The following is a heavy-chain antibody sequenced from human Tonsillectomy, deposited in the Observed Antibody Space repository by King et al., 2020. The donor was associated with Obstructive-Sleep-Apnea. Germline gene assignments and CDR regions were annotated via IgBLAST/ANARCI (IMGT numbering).Heavy chain of an antibody. Sequence: QLVQSGGGVVQPGRSLRLSCAASGFTFSRYGMHWVRQAPGKGLEWVAFVSYDGSDKDYADSVKGRFTISRDNTKNTLYLQMNSLRPEDTAVYYCARDGEVPVTAILYFDYWGQGTLVSVSS. CDR3: ARDGEVPVTAILYFDY. V-gene: IGHV3-30*04. CDR1: GFTFSRYG. D-gene: IGHD2-21*02. CDR2: VSYDGSDK. J-gene: IGHJ4*02.